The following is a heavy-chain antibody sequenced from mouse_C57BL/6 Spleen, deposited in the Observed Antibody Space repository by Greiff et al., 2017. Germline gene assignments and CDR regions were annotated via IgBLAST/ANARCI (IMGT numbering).Heavy chain of an antibody. Sequence: EVQLQQSGPELVKPGASVKIPCKASGYTFTDYNMDWVKQSHGKSLEWIGDINPNNGGTIYNQKFKGKATLTVDKSSSTAYMELRSLTSEDTAVYYCARPYYGSSYVGYFDVWGTGTTVTVSS. CDR3: ARPYYGSSYVGYFDV. D-gene: IGHD1-1*01. V-gene: IGHV1-18*01. J-gene: IGHJ1*03. CDR1: GYTFTDYN. CDR2: INPNNGGT.